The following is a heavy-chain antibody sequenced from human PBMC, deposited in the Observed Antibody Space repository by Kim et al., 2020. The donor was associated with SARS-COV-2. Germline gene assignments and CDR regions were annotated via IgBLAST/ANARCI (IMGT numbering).Heavy chain of an antibody. D-gene: IGHD3-10*01. CDR3: LAEIGSRSFGH. J-gene: IGHJ4*02. Sequence: GGSLRLSCAASGFTFSAHALHWVRQAPGKGLEWVALIAYDGSHISYSDSVKGRFIISRDNTKSTLYFQMNSLRPEDKAVYYCLAEIGSRSFGHWGLGTL. CDR1: GFTFSAHA. CDR2: IAYDGSHI. V-gene: IGHV3-30*04.